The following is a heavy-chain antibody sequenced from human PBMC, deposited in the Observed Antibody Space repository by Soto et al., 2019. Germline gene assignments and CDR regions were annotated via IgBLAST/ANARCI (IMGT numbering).Heavy chain of an antibody. V-gene: IGHV4-39*01. Sequence: QLQLQESGPGLVKPSETLSLTCTVSGGSISSSSYYWGWIRQPPGKGLEWIGSISYSGSTYYNPSLKSRVTMSVDTSXXQXSXXLSSVTAADTAVYYCARLHGYCISTSCYGYYGMDVWGQGTTVTVSS. J-gene: IGHJ6*02. CDR2: ISYSGST. D-gene: IGHD2-2*01. CDR3: ARLHGYCISTSCYGYYGMDV. CDR1: GGSISSSSYY.